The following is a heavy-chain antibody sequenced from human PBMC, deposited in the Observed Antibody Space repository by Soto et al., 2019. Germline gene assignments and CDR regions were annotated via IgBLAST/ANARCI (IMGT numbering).Heavy chain of an antibody. J-gene: IGHJ4*02. CDR2: VNHGGST. CDR1: GGSFSDYY. V-gene: IGHV4-34*01. Sequence: QVQLQQWGAGLLKPSETLSLTCPVNGGSFSDYYWTWIRQPPGKGLEWIGEVNHGGSTHYNPSLKSRVSRSVDTSKKQFSLNLTFVTAADTAVYYCAREWWSGSLIGGSLGGEGTLVTVSS. CDR3: AREWWSGSLIGGSL. D-gene: IGHD3-3*01.